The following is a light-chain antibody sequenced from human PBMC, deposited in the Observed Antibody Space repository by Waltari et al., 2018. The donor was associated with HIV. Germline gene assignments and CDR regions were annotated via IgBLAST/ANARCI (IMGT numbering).Light chain of an antibody. J-gene: IGLJ3*02. Sequence: QSALTQPASVSGSLGQSITISSTGASPNVGSYSLFSWYQNRPGQAPTLIIYDDSKRPLGISSRFSGSKSGNTASLTISGLQSEDEADYYCCSYGGDDTLVFGGGTKVTAL. CDR1: SPNVGSYSL. CDR3: CSYGGDDTLV. V-gene: IGLV2-23*01. CDR2: DDS.